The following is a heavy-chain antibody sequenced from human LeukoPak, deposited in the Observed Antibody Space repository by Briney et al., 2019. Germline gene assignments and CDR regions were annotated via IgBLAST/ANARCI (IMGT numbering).Heavy chain of an antibody. J-gene: IGHJ4*02. CDR1: GFTFSSYA. Sequence: GGSLRLPCAASGFTFSSYAMSWVRQAPGKGLEWVSAISGSGGSTYYADSVKGRLTISRDNSKNTLYLQMNSLRAEDTAVYYCAKEGCRSTSCYGGVYFDYWGQGTLVTVSS. CDR3: AKEGCRSTSCYGGVYFDY. V-gene: IGHV3-23*01. D-gene: IGHD2-2*01. CDR2: ISGSGGST.